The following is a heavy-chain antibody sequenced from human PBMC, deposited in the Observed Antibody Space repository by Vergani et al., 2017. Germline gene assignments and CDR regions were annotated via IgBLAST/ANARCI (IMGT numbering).Heavy chain of an antibody. CDR3: ASDRQGCFGELLDAFDI. J-gene: IGHJ3*02. CDR2: IYHSGST. Sequence: QVQLQESGPGLVKPSGTLSLTCAVSGGSISSSNWWSWVRQPPGKGLEWIGEIYHSGSTNYNPSLTSRVTISVDNSKNQFSLKLSSVTAADTAVYYCASDRQGCFGELLDAFDIWGQGTMVTVSS. CDR1: GGSISSSNW. V-gene: IGHV4-4*02. D-gene: IGHD3-10*01.